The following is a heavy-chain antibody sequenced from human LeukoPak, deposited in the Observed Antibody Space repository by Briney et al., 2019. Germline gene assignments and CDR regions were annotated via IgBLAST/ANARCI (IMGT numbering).Heavy chain of an antibody. D-gene: IGHD1-1*01. CDR3: ARRRLYFDP. V-gene: IGHV4-39*01. CDR2: IYYSGST. J-gene: IGHJ5*02. Sequence: LSLTCTVSGGSISSSSYYWGWIRQPPGKGLEWIVSIYYSGSTYYNPSLKSRVTISVDTSKNQFSLKLSSVTAADTAVYYCARRRLYFDPWGQGTPVTVSS. CDR1: GGSISSSSYY.